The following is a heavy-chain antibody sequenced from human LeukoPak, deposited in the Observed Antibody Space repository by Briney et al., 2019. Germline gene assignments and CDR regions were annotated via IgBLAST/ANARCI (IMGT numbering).Heavy chain of an antibody. D-gene: IGHD2-2*02. J-gene: IGHJ3*02. Sequence: GGSLRLSCAASGFTFSSHSMNWVRQAPGKGLEWVSSISSSSSYIYYADSVKGRFTISRDSAKNSLYLQMNSLRAEDTAVYYCARSSPHCSSTSCYNDAFDIWGQGTMVTVSS. CDR3: ARSSPHCSSTSCYNDAFDI. CDR1: GFTFSSHS. CDR2: ISSSSSYI. V-gene: IGHV3-21*01.